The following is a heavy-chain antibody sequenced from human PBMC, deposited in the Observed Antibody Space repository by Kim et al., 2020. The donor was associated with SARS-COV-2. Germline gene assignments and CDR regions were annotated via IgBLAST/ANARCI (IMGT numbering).Heavy chain of an antibody. D-gene: IGHD6-13*01. Sequence: ETLSLTCTVSGGSISSYYWSWIRQPPGKGLEWIGYIYYSGSTNYNPSLKSRVTISVDTSKNQFSLKLSSVTAADTAVYYCARDQIAAAEGANYSYYYGMDVWGQGTTVTVSS. CDR3: ARDQIAAAEGANYSYYYGMDV. J-gene: IGHJ6*02. V-gene: IGHV4-59*01. CDR1: GGSISSYY. CDR2: IYYSGST.